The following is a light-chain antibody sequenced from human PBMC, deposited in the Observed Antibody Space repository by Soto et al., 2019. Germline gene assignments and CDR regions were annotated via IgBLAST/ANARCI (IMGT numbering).Light chain of an antibody. CDR1: QSVRNSY. Sequence: EIVLTQSPGTLSLSPGDRATLSCRASQSVRNSYIAWYQQKPGQAPRLLIYGAPSRATGIPARFTGSGSATDFTLTITRLEADDFAVYHCQQYGSSPWTFGQGTKVEIK. J-gene: IGKJ1*01. V-gene: IGKV3-20*01. CDR2: GAP. CDR3: QQYGSSPWT.